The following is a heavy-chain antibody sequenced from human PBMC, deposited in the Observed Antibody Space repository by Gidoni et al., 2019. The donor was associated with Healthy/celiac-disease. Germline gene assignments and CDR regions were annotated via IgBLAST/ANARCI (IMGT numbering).Heavy chain of an antibody. Sequence: QVQLQESGPGLVKPSETLSLTCTVSGGSISSYYWSWIRQPAGKGLEWIGRIYTSGSTNYNPSLKSRVTMSVDTSKIQFSLKLSSVTAADTAVYYCARGPGIAAAGTNPSYYFDYWGQGTLVTVSS. CDR3: ARGPGIAAAGTNPSYYFDY. CDR2: IYTSGST. J-gene: IGHJ4*02. V-gene: IGHV4-4*07. D-gene: IGHD6-13*01. CDR1: GGSISSYY.